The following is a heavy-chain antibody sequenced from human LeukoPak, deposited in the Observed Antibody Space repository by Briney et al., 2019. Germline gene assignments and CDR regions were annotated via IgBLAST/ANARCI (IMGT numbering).Heavy chain of an antibody. CDR2: TRNKANSYTT. D-gene: IGHD2-8*01. Sequence: GGSLRLSCAASGFTFSDHYMDWVRQAPGKGLEWVGRTRNKANSYTTEYAASVKGRFTISRDDSKNSLYLQMNSLKTEDTAVYYCARGNREDIVLMGYYYYMDVWGKGTTVTISS. CDR3: ARGNREDIVLMGYYYYMDV. V-gene: IGHV3-72*01. J-gene: IGHJ6*03. CDR1: GFTFSDHY.